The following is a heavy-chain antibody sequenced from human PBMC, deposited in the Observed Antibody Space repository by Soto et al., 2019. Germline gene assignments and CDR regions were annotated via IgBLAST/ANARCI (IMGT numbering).Heavy chain of an antibody. D-gene: IGHD6-19*01. CDR3: ARHRGAGQSYYYYYGMDV. J-gene: IGHJ6*02. Sequence: GESLKISCKGSGYSFTSYWIGWVRQMPGKGLEWMGIIYPGDSDTRYSPSFQGQVTISADKSISTAYLQWSSLKASDTAMYYCARHRGAGQSYYYYYGMDVWGQGTKVTVSS. CDR1: GYSFTSYW. V-gene: IGHV5-51*01. CDR2: IYPGDSDT.